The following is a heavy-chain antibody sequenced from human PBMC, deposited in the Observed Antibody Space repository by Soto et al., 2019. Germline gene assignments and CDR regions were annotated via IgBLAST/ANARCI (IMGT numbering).Heavy chain of an antibody. CDR1: GYTFTRSG. CDR2: ISRYNGDT. CDR3: ARAGVAPYYYCGMDV. J-gene: IGHJ6*02. V-gene: IGHV1-18*01. D-gene: IGHD5-12*01. Sequence: QVQLVQSGAEVKKPGASVKVSCKASGYTFTRSGISWVRQAPGQGPEWMGWISRYNGDTNYAQTFQGRVTMTTDTSTSTAYMELRSLRSDDTAVYYCARAGVAPYYYCGMDVWGQGTPVTVSS.